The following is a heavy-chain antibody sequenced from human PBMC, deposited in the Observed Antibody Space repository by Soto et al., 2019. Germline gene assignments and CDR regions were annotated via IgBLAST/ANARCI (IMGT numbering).Heavy chain of an antibody. CDR3: AKDKGYDSSGYYYRYFDY. D-gene: IGHD3-22*01. V-gene: IGHV3-23*01. Sequence: GGSLRLSYAASGFTFSSYAMSWVRQAPGKGLEWVSAISGSGGSTYYADSVKGRFTISRDNSKNTLYLQMNSLRAEDTAVYYCAKDKGYDSSGYYYRYFDYWGQGTLVTVSS. J-gene: IGHJ4*02. CDR2: ISGSGGST. CDR1: GFTFSSYA.